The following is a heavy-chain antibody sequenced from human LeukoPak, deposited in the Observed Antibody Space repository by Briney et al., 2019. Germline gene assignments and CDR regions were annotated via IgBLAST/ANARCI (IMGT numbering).Heavy chain of an antibody. J-gene: IGHJ4*02. V-gene: IGHV5-51*01. D-gene: IGHD2-2*01. CDR1: GYSFTSYW. CDR2: IYPGDSDT. Sequence: GESLKISCKGSGYSFTSYWIGWVRQMPGKGLEWMGIIYPGDSDTRYSPSFQGQVTISADKSISTAYLQWSSLKALDTAMYYCARRGVYCRSTSCYYFDYWGQGTLVTVSS. CDR3: ARRGVYCRSTSCYYFDY.